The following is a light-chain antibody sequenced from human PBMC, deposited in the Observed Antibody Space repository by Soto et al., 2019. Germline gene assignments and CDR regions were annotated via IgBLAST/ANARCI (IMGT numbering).Light chain of an antibody. CDR1: SSDVGGYNY. J-gene: IGLJ2*01. V-gene: IGLV2-14*01. CDR3: SSYTSSSTLVV. Sequence: QSALTQPASVSGSPGQSITISCTGTSSDVGGYNYVSWYQQHPGKAPKLMIYDVSKRPSGVSSRFSGSKSGNTASLTISGLQAEDEADYYCSSYTSSSTLVVFGGGTELTVL. CDR2: DVS.